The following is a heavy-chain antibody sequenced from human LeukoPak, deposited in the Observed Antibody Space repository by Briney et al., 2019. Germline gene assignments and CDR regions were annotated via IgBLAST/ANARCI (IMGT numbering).Heavy chain of an antibody. Sequence: GGSLRLSCVASGFTFSSYWMSWVRQAPGKGLEWVANIKQDESEKYYVDSVKGRFTTSRDNAKNSLYLQMNSLRAEDTAVYYCAKDPHPYSSSWPIIYYFDYWGQGTLVTVSS. D-gene: IGHD6-13*01. CDR3: AKDPHPYSSSWPIIYYFDY. CDR1: GFTFSSYW. CDR2: IKQDESEK. V-gene: IGHV3-7*01. J-gene: IGHJ4*02.